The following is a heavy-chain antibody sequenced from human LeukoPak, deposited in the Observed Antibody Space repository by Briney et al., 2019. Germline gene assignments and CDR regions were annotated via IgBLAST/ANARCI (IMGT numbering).Heavy chain of an antibody. V-gene: IGHV4-59*08. CDR1: GGSISSYY. CDR2: IYYRGST. J-gene: IGHJ3*02. D-gene: IGHD3-3*01. Sequence: SETLSLTCTVSGGSISSYYWSWIRQPPGKGLEWIGFIYYRGSTNYNPSLKSRVTISVDTSKNQFSLKLSSVTAADTAVYYCARHFYDFNKAFDIWGQGTVVTVSS. CDR3: ARHFYDFNKAFDI.